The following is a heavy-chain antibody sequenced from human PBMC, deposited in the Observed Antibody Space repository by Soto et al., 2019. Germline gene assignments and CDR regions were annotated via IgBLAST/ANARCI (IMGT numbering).Heavy chain of an antibody. CDR1: GYTFTSYG. J-gene: IGHJ6*02. V-gene: IGHV1-18*01. Sequence: GASVKVSCKASGYTFTSYGISWVRQAPGQGLEWMGWISAYNGNTNYAQKLQGRVTMTTDTSTSTAYMELRSLGSDDTAVYYCARELVSSSPELPSRNYYYYGMDVWGQGTTVTVSS. D-gene: IGHD1-7*01. CDR2: ISAYNGNT. CDR3: ARELVSSSPELPSRNYYYYGMDV.